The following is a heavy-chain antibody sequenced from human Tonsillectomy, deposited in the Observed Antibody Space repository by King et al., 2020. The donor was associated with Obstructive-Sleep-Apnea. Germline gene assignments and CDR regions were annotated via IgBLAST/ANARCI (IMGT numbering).Heavy chain of an antibody. Sequence: VQLQESGPGLVKPSETLSLTCTVSGYSISSGYYWGWIRQPPGKGLEWIGSIYHSGSTYYNPSLKSRVTISGDTSKNQFSLKLSSVTAADTAVYYCARGFGGWPRGGGFDYWGQGTLVTVSS. CDR2: IYHSGST. J-gene: IGHJ4*02. CDR1: GYSISSGYY. CDR3: ARGFGGWPRGGGFDY. V-gene: IGHV4-38-2*02. D-gene: IGHD3-10*01.